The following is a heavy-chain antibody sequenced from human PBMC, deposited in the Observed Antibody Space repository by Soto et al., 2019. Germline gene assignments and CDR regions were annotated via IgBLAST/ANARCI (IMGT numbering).Heavy chain of an antibody. CDR3: VGDYGGLEGFDV. V-gene: IGHV3-23*01. D-gene: IGHD4-17*01. J-gene: IGHJ3*01. CDR1: GFTFTNYA. CDR2: ISGSGGKT. Sequence: EVQLLESGGGLVQPGGSLRLSCVASVASGFTFTNYAMAWVRQAPEKGLEWVSGISGSGGKTYYADSVKGRFTISRDNSKNPLFLQMNSLRAEDTAIYYCVGDYGGLEGFDVWGQGTMVTVSS.